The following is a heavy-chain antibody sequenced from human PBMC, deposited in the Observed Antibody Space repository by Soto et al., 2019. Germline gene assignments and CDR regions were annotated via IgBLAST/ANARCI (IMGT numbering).Heavy chain of an antibody. CDR3: ARVSALGHIQH. J-gene: IGHJ1*01. V-gene: IGHV1-18*01. CDR2: ISAYNGNT. Sequence: GASVKVSCKASGYTFTSYGTSWVRQAPGQGLEWMGWISAYNGNTSYAQKLQGRVTMTTDTSTSTAYMELRSLRSDDTAVYYCARVSALGHIQHWGQGTLVTVSS. CDR1: GYTFTSYG. D-gene: IGHD2-21*01.